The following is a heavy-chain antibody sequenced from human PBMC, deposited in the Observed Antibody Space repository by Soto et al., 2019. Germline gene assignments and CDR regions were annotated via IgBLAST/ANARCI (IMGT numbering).Heavy chain of an antibody. CDR2: ISGSGGTT. D-gene: IGHD7-27*01. J-gene: IGHJ4*02. CDR1: GFTFSRYA. V-gene: IGHV3-23*01. CDR3: AKEQPRGDFSPDRLGFDF. Sequence: EVQLLESGGGLVQPGGSLRLSCAASGFTFSRYAMTWVRLAPGKGLEWVSSISGSGGTTYYADSVKGRFTISRDNSKSTLYLQMNRLRAEDTALYYCAKEQPRGDFSPDRLGFDFWGQGTLVTVSS.